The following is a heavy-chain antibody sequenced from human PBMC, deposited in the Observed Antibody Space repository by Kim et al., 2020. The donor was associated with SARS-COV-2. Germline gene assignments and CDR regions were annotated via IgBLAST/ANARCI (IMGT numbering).Heavy chain of an antibody. CDR3: ASQTSESGELLDVLHLISRAGYYYYGMDV. Sequence: SETLSLTCTVSGGSISSSSYYWGWIRQPPGKGLEWIGSIYYSGSTYYNPSLKSRVTISVDTSKNQFSLKLSSVTAADTAVYYCASQTSESGELLDVLHLISRAGYYYYGMDVWGQGTTVTVSS. CDR2: IYYSGST. D-gene: IGHD3-10*01. V-gene: IGHV4-39*01. J-gene: IGHJ6*02. CDR1: GGSISSSSYY.